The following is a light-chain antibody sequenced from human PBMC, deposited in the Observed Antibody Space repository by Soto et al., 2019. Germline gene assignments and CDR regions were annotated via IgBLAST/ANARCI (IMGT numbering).Light chain of an antibody. CDR1: QSVRSNF. V-gene: IGKV3-20*01. CDR3: QQYGSSPFT. CDR2: GAS. Sequence: EVVVTQSPATLSVSPGERATLSCRASQSVRSNFLAWYQQKPGQAPRLLIYGASNRATGIPDRFSGSGSATDFTLTISRLEPEDFAVYYCQQYGSSPFTFGPGTKVDIK. J-gene: IGKJ3*01.